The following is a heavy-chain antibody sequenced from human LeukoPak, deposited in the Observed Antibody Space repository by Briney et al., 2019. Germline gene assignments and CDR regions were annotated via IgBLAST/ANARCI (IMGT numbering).Heavy chain of an antibody. D-gene: IGHD3-22*01. CDR2: IYYSGST. V-gene: IGHV4-59*08. Sequence: PSETLSLTCTVSGGSISSYYWSWIRQPPEKGLGWIGYIYYSGSTNYNPSLKSRVTISVDTSKNQFSLKLSSVTAADTAVYYCARHVPSYDSSGYSDAFDIWGQGTMVTVSS. J-gene: IGHJ3*02. CDR1: GGSISSYY. CDR3: ARHVPSYDSSGYSDAFDI.